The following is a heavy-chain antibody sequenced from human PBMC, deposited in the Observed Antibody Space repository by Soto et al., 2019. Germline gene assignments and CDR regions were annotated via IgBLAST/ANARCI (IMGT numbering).Heavy chain of an antibody. Sequence: KPSETLSLTCSVSGGSISSSFWSWIRQPPGKELEWIGYISYSGSTTYNPSLKSRITLSVDTSKNQFSLRVASVTAADTAVYYCARGHRAMEYYYYYGMDVWGPGTTVTVSS. CDR3: ARGHRAMEYYYYYGMDV. D-gene: IGHD5-18*01. CDR2: ISYSGST. J-gene: IGHJ6*02. CDR1: GGSISSSF. V-gene: IGHV4-59*01.